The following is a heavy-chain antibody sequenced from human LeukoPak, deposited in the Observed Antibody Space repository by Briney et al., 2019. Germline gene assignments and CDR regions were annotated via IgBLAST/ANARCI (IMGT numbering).Heavy chain of an antibody. CDR1: GITFRIYD. CDR3: AKTGDYFDSTDYSRPDAFDI. CDR2: ISGSGSMT. Sequence: GGSLRLSCAGSGITFRIYDMSWVRQAPGKGLEWVSAISGSGSMTYYADSVKGRFTISRDKSNNTLYLQMNSLRAEHTALYYCAKTGDYFDSTDYSRPDAFDIWGQGTMVTVSS. D-gene: IGHD3-22*01. J-gene: IGHJ3*02. V-gene: IGHV3-23*01.